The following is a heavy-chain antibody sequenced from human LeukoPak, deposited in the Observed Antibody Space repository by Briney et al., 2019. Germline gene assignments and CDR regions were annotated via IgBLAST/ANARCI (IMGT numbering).Heavy chain of an antibody. CDR2: ITDSAGST. CDR3: AKGSSGSRPYYFHY. CDR1: GFTFSSYA. V-gene: IGHV3-23*01. D-gene: IGHD3-10*01. J-gene: IGHJ4*02. Sequence: GGSLRLSCAASGFTFSSYAMSWVRQAPGEGLEWVSAITDSAGSTYHADPVKGRFTISRDNSKNTLYLQMNSLRAEDTAVYYCAKGSSGSRPYYFHYWGQGTLVTVSS.